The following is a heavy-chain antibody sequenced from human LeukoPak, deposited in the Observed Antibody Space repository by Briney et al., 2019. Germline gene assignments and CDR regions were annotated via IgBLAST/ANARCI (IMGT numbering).Heavy chain of an antibody. V-gene: IGHV4-39*01. CDR3: ARQKSVPFDY. Sequence: PSETLSLTCTVSGGSISSSSYYWGWIRQPPGKGLEWIGSIYYSGSTYYNPSLKSRVTISVDTSKNQFSLKLSPVTAADTAVYYCARQKSVPFDYWGQGTLVTVSS. D-gene: IGHD5/OR15-5a*01. CDR2: IYYSGST. J-gene: IGHJ4*02. CDR1: GGSISSSSYY.